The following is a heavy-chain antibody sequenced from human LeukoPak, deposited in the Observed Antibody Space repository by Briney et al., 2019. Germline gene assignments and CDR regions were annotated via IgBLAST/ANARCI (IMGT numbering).Heavy chain of an antibody. J-gene: IGHJ4*02. V-gene: IGHV3-23*01. Sequence: GGSLRLSCAASGFTFSSYAMSLVRQAPGKGLEWVSAISGSGGSTYYADSVKGRFTISRDNSKNTLYLQMNSLRAEDTAVYYCAKSEEVVTTYFDYWGQGTLVTVSS. CDR1: GFTFSSYA. CDR2: ISGSGGST. D-gene: IGHD3-22*01. CDR3: AKSEEVVTTYFDY.